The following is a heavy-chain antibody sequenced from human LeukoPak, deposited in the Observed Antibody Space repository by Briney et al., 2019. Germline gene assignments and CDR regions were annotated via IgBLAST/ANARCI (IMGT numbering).Heavy chain of an antibody. CDR1: GYTFTSYG. D-gene: IGHD6-19*01. Sequence: ASVKVSCEASGYTFTSYGISWVRQAPGQGLEWMGWISAYNGNTNYAQKLQGRVTMTTDTSTSTAYMELRSLRSDDTAVYYCARDGGKMYGSGWYSKPDWGQGTLVTVSS. J-gene: IGHJ4*02. CDR2: ISAYNGNT. V-gene: IGHV1-18*01. CDR3: ARDGGKMYGSGWYSKPD.